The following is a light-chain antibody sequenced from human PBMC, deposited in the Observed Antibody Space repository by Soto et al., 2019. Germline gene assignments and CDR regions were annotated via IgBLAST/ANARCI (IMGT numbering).Light chain of an antibody. CDR3: SSYTSSSTPVV. J-gene: IGLJ2*01. Sequence: QSALTQPASVSGSPGQSITISCTGTSSDVGGYNYASWYQQHPGKAPKLMIYDVSNRPSGVSNRFSGSKSGNTASLTISGLQAEDEGDYYCSSYTSSSTPVVFGGGTQLTVL. V-gene: IGLV2-14*01. CDR2: DVS. CDR1: SSDVGGYNY.